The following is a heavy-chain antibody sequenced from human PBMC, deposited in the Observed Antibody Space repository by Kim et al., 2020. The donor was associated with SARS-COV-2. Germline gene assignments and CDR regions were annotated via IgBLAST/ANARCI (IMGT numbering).Heavy chain of an antibody. CDR3: ARGGYSNFDF. J-gene: IGHJ4*02. D-gene: IGHD2-21*01. Sequence: KNYVESMEGRLPISRDNAKNALYLQMNSLRVEDTAVYYCARGGYSNFDFWGQGTLVTVSS. V-gene: IGHV3-7*01. CDR2: K.